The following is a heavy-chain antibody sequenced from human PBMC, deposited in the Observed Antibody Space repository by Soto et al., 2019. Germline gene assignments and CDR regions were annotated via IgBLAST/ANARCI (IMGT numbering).Heavy chain of an antibody. D-gene: IGHD4-17*01. CDR3: AREGLVLVPTTVNSDYYYSAMDV. CDR2: IIPRSATS. J-gene: IGHJ6*02. Sequence: TSVKPTCTSTVETNRSNTMSYTRQDTGKGRQRMGGIIPRSATSMYAQKFEGRVTITADESTSTVYMELSTLRPEDTAVDYCAREGLVLVPTTVNSDYYYSAMDVWGHGTTVTVS. V-gene: IGHV1-69*13. CDR1: VETNRSNT.